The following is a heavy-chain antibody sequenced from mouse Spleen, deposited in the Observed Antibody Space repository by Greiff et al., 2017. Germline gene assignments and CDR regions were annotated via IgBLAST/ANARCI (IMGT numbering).Heavy chain of an antibody. CDR1: GYTFTSYW. J-gene: IGHJ1*03. V-gene: IGHV1-50*01. Sequence: QVQLKQPGAELVKPGASVKLSCKASGYTFTSYWMQWVKQRPGQGLEWIGEIDPSDSYTNYNQKFKGKATLTVDTSSSTAYMQLSSLTSEDSAVYYCARRGANWDWYFDVWGTGTTVTVSS. CDR2: IDPSDSYT. D-gene: IGHD4-1*01. CDR3: ARRGANWDWYFDV.